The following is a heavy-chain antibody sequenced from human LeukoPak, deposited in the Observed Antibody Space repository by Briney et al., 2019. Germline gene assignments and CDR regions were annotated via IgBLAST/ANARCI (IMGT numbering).Heavy chain of an antibody. CDR3: ARGEVYYYDSSGYYGYFDY. Sequence: SGGSLRLSCAASGFTFSSYGMHWVRQAPGKGLEWVAFIRYDGSNKYYADSVKGRFTISRDNSKNTLYLQMNSLRAEDTAVYYCARGEVYYYDSSGYYGYFDYWGQGTLVTVSS. V-gene: IGHV3-30*02. D-gene: IGHD3-22*01. J-gene: IGHJ4*02. CDR1: GFTFSSYG. CDR2: IRYDGSNK.